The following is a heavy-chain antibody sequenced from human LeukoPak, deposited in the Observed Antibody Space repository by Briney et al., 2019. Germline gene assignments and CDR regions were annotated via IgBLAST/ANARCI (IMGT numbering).Heavy chain of an antibody. D-gene: IGHD4-11*01. CDR2: ISAYNGKT. Sequence: ASVKVSCKASGYTFTSYGISWVRQAPGQGLEWIGGISAYNGKTNYAQKLQGRVTITTDPHTSTDYLELRSLRSDDTAVYYCARGRDYSNSVAAKHWFDPWGQGTLVTVSS. CDR1: GYTFTSYG. V-gene: IGHV1-18*01. CDR3: ARGRDYSNSVAAKHWFDP. J-gene: IGHJ5*02.